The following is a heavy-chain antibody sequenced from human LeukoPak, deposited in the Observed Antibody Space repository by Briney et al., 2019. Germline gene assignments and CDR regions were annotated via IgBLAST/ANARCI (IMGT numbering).Heavy chain of an antibody. D-gene: IGHD3-3*01. Sequence: ASVKVSCKASGYTFTGYYMHWVRQAPGQGLEWMGWINPNSGGINYAQKFQGRVTMTRDTSISTAYMELSRLRSDDMAVYYCARQYYDFWSGYTWGQGTLVTVSS. CDR2: INPNSGGI. V-gene: IGHV1-2*02. CDR1: GYTFTGYY. CDR3: ARQYYDFWSGYT. J-gene: IGHJ5*02.